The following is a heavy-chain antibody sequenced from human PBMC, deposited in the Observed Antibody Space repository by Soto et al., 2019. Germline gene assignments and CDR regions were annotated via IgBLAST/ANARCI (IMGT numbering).Heavy chain of an antibody. CDR2: INAGNGNT. J-gene: IGHJ1*01. CDR1: GYTFTSYA. CDR3: AGIPRGLGYCSGGSCYSVFQH. D-gene: IGHD2-15*01. Sequence: ASVKVSCKASGYTFTSYAMHWVRQAPGQRLEWMGWINAGNGNTKYSQKFQGRVTITRDTSASTAYMELSSVTAADTAVYYCAGIPRGLGYCSGGSCYSVFQHWGQGTLVTVSS. V-gene: IGHV1-3*01.